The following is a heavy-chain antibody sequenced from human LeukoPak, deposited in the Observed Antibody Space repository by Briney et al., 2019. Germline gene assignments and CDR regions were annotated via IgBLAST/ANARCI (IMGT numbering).Heavy chain of an antibody. CDR3: TKDAYLGSNWLDP. J-gene: IGHJ5*02. Sequence: PSGGSLRLSCAASGFTFSSYAMSWVRQAPGKGLEWVSTISGSGGSTYYADSVKGRFTISRDNSKNTLYLQMNRLRAEDTAVYYCTKDAYLGSNWLDPGGQGTLVTVSS. V-gene: IGHV3-23*01. D-gene: IGHD2/OR15-2a*01. CDR1: GFTFSSYA. CDR2: ISGSGGST.